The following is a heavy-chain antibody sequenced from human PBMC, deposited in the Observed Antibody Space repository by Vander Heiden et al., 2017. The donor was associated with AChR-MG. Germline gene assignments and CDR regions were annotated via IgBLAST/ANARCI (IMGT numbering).Heavy chain of an antibody. Sequence: EVQLVESGGGLVQPGRSLRLSWAASGFTFDDYAMHWVRQAPGKGLEWVSGISWNSGSRGYADSVKGRFTISRDNAKNSLYLQMNSLRAEDTALYYCAKVRGSSVWYMDYFDYWGQGTLVTVSS. V-gene: IGHV3-9*01. CDR3: AKVRGSSVWYMDYFDY. D-gene: IGHD6-19*01. J-gene: IGHJ4*02. CDR1: GFTFDDYA. CDR2: ISWNSGSR.